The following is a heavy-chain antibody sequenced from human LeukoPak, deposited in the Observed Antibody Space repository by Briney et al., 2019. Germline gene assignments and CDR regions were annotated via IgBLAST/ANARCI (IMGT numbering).Heavy chain of an antibody. V-gene: IGHV4-34*01. Sequence: PSETLSLTCAVYGGSFSGYYWSWIREPPGKGLDWIGEINHSGSTNYNPSLKSRVTISVDTSKNQFSLKLSSVTAADTAVYYCARGATCSGGSCYQDYWGQGTLVTVSS. CDR3: ARGATCSGGSCYQDY. CDR1: GGSFSGYY. CDR2: INHSGST. J-gene: IGHJ4*02. D-gene: IGHD2-15*01.